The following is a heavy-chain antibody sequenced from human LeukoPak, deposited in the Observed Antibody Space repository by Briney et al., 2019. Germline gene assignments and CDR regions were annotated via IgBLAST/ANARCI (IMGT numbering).Heavy chain of an antibody. J-gene: IGHJ4*02. V-gene: IGHV3-9*01. CDR1: GFTFDDYA. D-gene: IGHD3-22*01. CDR2: ISWNSGSI. CDR3: AKDMRYDSSGQFDY. Sequence: GGSLRLSCAASGFTFDDYAMHWVRQAPGKGLEWVSGISWNSGSIGYADSVKGRFTISRDNAKNSLYLQMTSLRAEDTASYYCAKDMRYDSSGQFDYWGQGTLVTVSS.